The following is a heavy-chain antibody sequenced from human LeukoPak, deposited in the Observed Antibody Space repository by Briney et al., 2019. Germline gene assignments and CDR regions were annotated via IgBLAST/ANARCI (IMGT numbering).Heavy chain of an antibody. CDR3: ARDAPRPSDSSGYYYILPTRGSRGMDV. J-gene: IGHJ6*03. CDR1: GYSISSGYY. Sequence: SETLSLTCTVSGYSISSGYYWGWIRQPPGKGLEWIGSIYHSGSTYYNPSLKSRVTISVDTSKNQFSLELSSVTAADTAVYYCARDAPRPSDSSGYYYILPTRGSRGMDVWGKGTTVTVSS. V-gene: IGHV4-38-2*02. D-gene: IGHD3-22*01. CDR2: IYHSGST.